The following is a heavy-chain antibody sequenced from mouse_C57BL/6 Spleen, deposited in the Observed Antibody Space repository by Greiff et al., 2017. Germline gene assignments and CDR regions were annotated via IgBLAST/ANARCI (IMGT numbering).Heavy chain of an antibody. CDR1: GFTFSNYW. J-gene: IGHJ2*01. Sequence: EVQGVESGGGLVQPGGSMKLSCVASGFTFSNYWMNWVRQSPEKGLEWVAQIRLKSDNYATHYAESVKGRFTISRDDSKSSVYLQMNNLRAEDTGIYYCTAGTVGGYWGQGTTLTVSS. V-gene: IGHV6-3*01. CDR2: IRLKSDNYAT. CDR3: TAGTVGGY. D-gene: IGHD4-1*01.